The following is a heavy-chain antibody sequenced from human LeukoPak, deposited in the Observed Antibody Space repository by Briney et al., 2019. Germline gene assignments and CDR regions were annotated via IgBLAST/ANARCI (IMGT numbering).Heavy chain of an antibody. CDR1: GFTFISFA. J-gene: IGHJ4*02. D-gene: IGHD6-25*01. CDR3: TKDVMTGFSSGWYFGS. V-gene: IGHV3-23*01. Sequence: GGSLRLSCAASGFTFISFAMSWVRQAPGKGLEWVAVTSGDEDSTHYAESVRGRFIISTDNSKNSLNLQMNSLRAEDTAVYYCTKDVMTGFSSGWYFGSWGQGTQVTVSS. CDR2: TSGDEDST.